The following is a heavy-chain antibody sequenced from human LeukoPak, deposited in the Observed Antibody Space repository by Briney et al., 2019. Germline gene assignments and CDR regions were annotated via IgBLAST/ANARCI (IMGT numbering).Heavy chain of an antibody. CDR3: ARAVRVRRFYYYMDV. J-gene: IGHJ6*03. CDR2: MNPNSGNT. D-gene: IGHD3-10*01. V-gene: IGHV1-8*01. CDR1: GYTFTSYD. Sequence: ASVKVSCKASGYTFTSYDINWVRQATGQGLEWMGWMNPNSGNTGYAQKFQGRVTMTRNTSISTDYMELSSLRSEDTAVYYCARAVRVRRFYYYMDVWGKGTTVTVS.